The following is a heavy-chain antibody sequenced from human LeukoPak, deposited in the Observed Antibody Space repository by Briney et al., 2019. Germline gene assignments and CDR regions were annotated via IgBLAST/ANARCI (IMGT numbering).Heavy chain of an antibody. CDR1: GGSISSGDYY. CDR3: ARASMFSSSWYVG. J-gene: IGHJ4*02. D-gene: IGHD6-13*01. Sequence: PSETLSLTCTVSGGSISSGDYYWSWIRQPPGKGLEWIGYIYYSGSTYYNPSLKSRVTISVDTSKNQFSQKLSSVTAADTAVYYCARASMFSSSWYVGWGQGTRVTVSS. V-gene: IGHV4-30-4*01. CDR2: IYYSGST.